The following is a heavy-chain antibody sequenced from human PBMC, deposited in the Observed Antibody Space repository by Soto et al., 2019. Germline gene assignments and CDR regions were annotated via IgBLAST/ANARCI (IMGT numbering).Heavy chain of an antibody. CDR1: GYTFTSYA. Sequence: QVQLVQSGAEVKKPGASVKVSCKASGYTFTSYAMHWVRQAPGQRLEWMGWINAGNGNTKYSQKFQGRVTITRDTSASTAYMELGSLRSEDTAVYYCASSYSNYALIDYYYYGMDVWGQGTTGTVSS. CDR3: ASSYSNYALIDYYYYGMDV. J-gene: IGHJ6*02. CDR2: INAGNGNT. D-gene: IGHD4-4*01. V-gene: IGHV1-3*01.